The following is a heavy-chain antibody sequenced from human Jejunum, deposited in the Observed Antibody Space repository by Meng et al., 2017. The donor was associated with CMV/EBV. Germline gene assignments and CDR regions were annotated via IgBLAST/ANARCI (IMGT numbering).Heavy chain of an antibody. V-gene: IGHV4-34*01. J-gene: IGHJ5*02. Sequence: CAVYGGSFSNYYWSWIRQTPGKGLEWIGEVSHDGSTNYNPSLKSRVTISVDTSKNQFSLTLTSATAADTAVYYCVRDPFREWFDPWGRGTLVTVSS. CDR2: VSHDGST. CDR1: GGSFSNYY. CDR3: VRDPFREWFDP. D-gene: IGHD3-10*01.